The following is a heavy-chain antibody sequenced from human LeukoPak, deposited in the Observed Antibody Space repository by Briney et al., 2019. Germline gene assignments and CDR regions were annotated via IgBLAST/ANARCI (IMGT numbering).Heavy chain of an antibody. CDR1: GYVFTYYY. CDR2: INPNSGDT. J-gene: IGHJ3*02. D-gene: IGHD3-9*01. Sequence: ASVKVSCKASGYVFTYYYIHWVRQAPGQGLEGMGWINPNSGDTNYAQKFQGRVTMTRDTSFSTAYMELTKLRSDDPALHYSARDVSDSLTGANDFHIWGQGTMVTVSS. V-gene: IGHV1-2*02. CDR3: ARDVSDSLTGANDFHI.